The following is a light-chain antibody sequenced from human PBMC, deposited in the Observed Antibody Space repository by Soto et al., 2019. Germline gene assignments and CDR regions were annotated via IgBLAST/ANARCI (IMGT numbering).Light chain of an antibody. Sequence: EIVMTQSPATLSVSPGERATLSCRASQSVSSNLAWYQQKPGQAPRLLIYGASTRATGIPARFSGSGSGTEFTLTISSLQSEDYAVDYCQQYNNWLQTFGQGTKV. V-gene: IGKV3-15*01. CDR3: QQYNNWLQT. J-gene: IGKJ1*01. CDR2: GAS. CDR1: QSVSSN.